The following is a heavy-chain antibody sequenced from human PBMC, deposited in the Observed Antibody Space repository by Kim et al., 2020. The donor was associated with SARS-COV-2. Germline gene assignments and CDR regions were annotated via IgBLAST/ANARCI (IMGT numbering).Heavy chain of an antibody. D-gene: IGHD3-3*01. V-gene: IGHV1-3*01. CDR3: ARGGAVLRFLEWLSFYFDY. CDR2: INAGSGNT. CDR1: GYTFSNYA. J-gene: IGHJ4*01. Sequence: ASVKVSCKASGYTFSNYAMHWVRQAPGQRLEWMGWINAGSGNTEYSQKFQGRLIITRDTSASTAYPELSSLRSEDTAVYYCARGGAVLRFLEWLSFYFDY.